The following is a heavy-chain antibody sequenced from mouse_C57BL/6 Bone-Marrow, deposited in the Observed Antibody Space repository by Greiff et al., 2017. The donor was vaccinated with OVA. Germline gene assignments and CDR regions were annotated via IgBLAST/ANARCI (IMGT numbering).Heavy chain of an antibody. J-gene: IGHJ2*01. CDR1: GYTFTSYW. CDR2: IDPSDSYT. V-gene: IGHV1-69*01. CDR3: ATHREQEDYFDY. Sequence: QVQLQQPGAELVMPGASVKLSCKASGYTFTSYWMHWVKQRPGQGLEWIGEIDPSDSYTNYNQKFKGKSTLTVDKSSSTAYMQLSSLTSEDSAVYYCATHREQEDYFDYWGQGTTLTVSS.